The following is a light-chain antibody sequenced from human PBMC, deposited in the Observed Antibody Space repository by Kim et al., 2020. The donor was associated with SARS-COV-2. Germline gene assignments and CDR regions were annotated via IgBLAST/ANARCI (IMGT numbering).Light chain of an antibody. CDR2: RNN. Sequence: QSVLTQPPSASGTPGQRVTISCSGDSSNIGSNYVYWYQQFPGMAPKVLNYRNNVRPAGVPDRFSVSKSGTSGSLAISGLRSEDEADYYCASWDDSLSGVVFGGGTQLTVL. V-gene: IGLV1-47*01. CDR3: ASWDDSLSGVV. CDR1: SSNIGSNY. J-gene: IGLJ2*01.